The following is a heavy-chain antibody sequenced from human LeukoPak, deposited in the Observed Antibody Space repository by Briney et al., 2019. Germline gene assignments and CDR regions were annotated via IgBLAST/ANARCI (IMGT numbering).Heavy chain of an antibody. D-gene: IGHD5-18*01. CDR2: ISYDGSNI. J-gene: IGHJ4*02. Sequence: GGSLRLSCAASGFTFSSYAMLWVRQAPGKGLEWVAVISYDGSNIYYADSVKGRFTISRDNAKNSLYLQMNSLRAEDTAVYYCARDHSNGYFDYWGQGTLVTVSS. CDR3: ARDHSNGYFDY. CDR1: GFTFSSYA. V-gene: IGHV3-30*04.